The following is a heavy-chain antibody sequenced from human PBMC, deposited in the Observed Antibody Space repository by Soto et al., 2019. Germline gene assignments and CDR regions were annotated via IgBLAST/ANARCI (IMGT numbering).Heavy chain of an antibody. CDR3: AKDRRAGGNYGFYSDF. D-gene: IGHD1-7*01. J-gene: IGHJ4*02. CDR1: GSTFSIYG. V-gene: IGHV3-23*01. Sequence: GGSLRLSCASSGSTFSIYGMTLVLQASVKVLYLFSFSIATGAGTDYADSVRGRFTISRDNSKNPRYLQMTSLRADDTAVYYCAKDRRAGGNYGFYSDFWGQGALVTVSS. CDR2: SIATGAGT.